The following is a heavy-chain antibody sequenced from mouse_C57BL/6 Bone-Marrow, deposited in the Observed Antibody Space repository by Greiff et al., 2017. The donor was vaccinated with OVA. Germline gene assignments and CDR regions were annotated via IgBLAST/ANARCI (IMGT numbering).Heavy chain of an antibody. CDR2: INPNNGGT. CDR1: GYTFTDYY. D-gene: IGHD1-1*01. J-gene: IGHJ4*01. Sequence: VQLQQSGPELVKPGASVKISCKASGYTFTDYYMNWVKQSHGKSLEWIGDINPNNGGTSYNQKFKGKATLTVDKSSSTAYMELRSLTSEDSAVYYCARKYYGSSPYYAMDYWGQGTSVTVSS. V-gene: IGHV1-26*01. CDR3: ARKYYGSSPYYAMDY.